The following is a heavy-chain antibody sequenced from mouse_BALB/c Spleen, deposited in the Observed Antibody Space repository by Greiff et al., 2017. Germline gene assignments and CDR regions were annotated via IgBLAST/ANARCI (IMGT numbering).Heavy chain of an antibody. CDR1: GFTFSSYG. Sequence: EVKLMESGGGLVQPGGSLKLSCAASGFTFSSYGMSWVRQTPDKRLELVATINSNGGSTYYPDSVKGRFTISRDNAKNTLYLQMSSLKSEDTAMYCCARDSHWYFDVWGAGTTVTVSS. CDR2: INSNGGST. CDR3: ARDSHWYFDV. V-gene: IGHV5-6-3*01. J-gene: IGHJ1*01.